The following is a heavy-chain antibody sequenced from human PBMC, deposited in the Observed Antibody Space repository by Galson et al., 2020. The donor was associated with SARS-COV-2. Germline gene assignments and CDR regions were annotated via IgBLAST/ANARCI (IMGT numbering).Heavy chain of an antibody. CDR1: EFTYSRYA. Sequence: GGSLRLSCAASEFTYSRYAMRWVRQAPGKGLEWVSAISGSGGSTYYADPVKGRFTISRDNSKNTLYLQMNSLRAEDTAVYYCAKDRYVGTTVSRNPVYYFDYWGQGTLVTVSS. D-gene: IGHD4-17*01. V-gene: IGHV3-23*01. J-gene: IGHJ4*02. CDR2: ISGSGGST. CDR3: AKDRYVGTTVSRNPVYYFDY.